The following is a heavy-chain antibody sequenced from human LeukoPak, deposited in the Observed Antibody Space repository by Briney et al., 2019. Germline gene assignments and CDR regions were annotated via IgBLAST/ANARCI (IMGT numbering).Heavy chain of an antibody. J-gene: IGHJ6*02. D-gene: IGHD3-3*01. Sequence: PSETLSLTCTVSGGSISSYYWSWIRQPPGKGLEWIGYIYYSGSTNYNPSLKSRVTISVDTSKNQFSLKLSSVTAADTAVYYCARADGYYDFWSNINTGYYYGMDVWGQGTTVTVSS. CDR2: IYYSGST. V-gene: IGHV4-59*12. CDR3: ARADGYYDFWSNINTGYYYGMDV. CDR1: GGSISSYY.